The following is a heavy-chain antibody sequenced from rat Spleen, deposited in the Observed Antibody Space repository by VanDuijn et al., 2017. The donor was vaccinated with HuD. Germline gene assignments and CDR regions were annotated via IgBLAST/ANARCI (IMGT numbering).Heavy chain of an antibody. CDR3: SSGYNLFDY. Sequence: EVKLLESGGGLVQPGGSMIISCAASGFTFTDFYLNWIRQPAGKAPERLGFIRNKAIGYTTEYNPSVKGRFNISRDNTQNMLYLQINTLKTEDTATYYCSSGYNLFDYWGQGVMVTVSS. D-gene: IGHD1-5*01. CDR1: GFTFTDFY. V-gene: IGHV7-7*01. J-gene: IGHJ2*01. CDR2: IRNKAIGYTT.